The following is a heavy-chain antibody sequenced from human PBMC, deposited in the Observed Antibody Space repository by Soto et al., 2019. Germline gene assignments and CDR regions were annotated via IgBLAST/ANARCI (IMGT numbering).Heavy chain of an antibody. CDR1: GFTFSAYD. D-gene: IGHD2-8*02. V-gene: IGHV3-13*01. J-gene: IGHJ5*02. Sequence: EVQLVESGGGLVQPGGSLRLSCAASGFTFSAYDMHWVRQATGKGLEWVSAIGTQHDTYYPNSVKGRFTISRENAKNPLYLKMNSLRAGDTGVYYCARQASYWHGGGGWFDPWGQGTLVTVSS. CDR3: ARQASYWHGGGGWFDP. CDR2: IGTQHDT.